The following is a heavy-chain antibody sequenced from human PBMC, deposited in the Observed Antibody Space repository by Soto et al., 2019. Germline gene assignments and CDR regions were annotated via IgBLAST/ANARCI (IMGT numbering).Heavy chain of an antibody. CDR2: ISGSGSST. CDR1: GFTFSSYA. D-gene: IGHD4-17*01. J-gene: IGHJ4*02. CDR3: AKDYGGKPGRFDY. V-gene: IGHV3-23*01. Sequence: EVQLLESGGGLVQPGGSLRLSCAASGFTFSSYAMGWVRQAPGKGLEWVSAISGSGSSTYYADSVKGRFTISRDNSKNTLYLQMNSLRAEDTAVYYCAKDYGGKPGRFDYWGQGTLVTVSS.